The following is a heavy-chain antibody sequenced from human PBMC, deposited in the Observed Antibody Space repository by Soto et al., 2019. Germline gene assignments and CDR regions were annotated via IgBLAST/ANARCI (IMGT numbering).Heavy chain of an antibody. Sequence: QVQLQESGPGLVKPSETLSLTCTVSGGSISSYYWSWIRQPPGKGLEWIGYIYYSGSTNYNPSLKSRVTISVATSKNQFSLKLSSVTAADTAVDYCARQVRIAAAGPPWEGWFDPWGQGTLVTVSS. J-gene: IGHJ5*02. CDR2: IYYSGST. CDR1: GGSISSYY. D-gene: IGHD6-13*01. V-gene: IGHV4-59*08. CDR3: ARQVRIAAAGPPWEGWFDP.